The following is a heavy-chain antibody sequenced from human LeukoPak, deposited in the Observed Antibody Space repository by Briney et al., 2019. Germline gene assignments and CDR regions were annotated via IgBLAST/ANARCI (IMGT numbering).Heavy chain of an antibody. Sequence: KPSETLSLTCTVSGGSISSYYWSWIRQPPGKGLEWIGYIYYSGSTNYNPSLKSRVNISGDTSNNQFSLNLSSVTAADTAVYYCARGWGYFDYWGQGTLVTVSS. CDR3: ARGWGYFDY. V-gene: IGHV4-59*01. CDR2: IYYSGST. D-gene: IGHD7-27*01. CDR1: GGSISSYY. J-gene: IGHJ4*02.